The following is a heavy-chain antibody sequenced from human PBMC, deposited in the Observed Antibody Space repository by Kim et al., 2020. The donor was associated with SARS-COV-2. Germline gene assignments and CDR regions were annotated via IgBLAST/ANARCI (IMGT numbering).Heavy chain of an antibody. J-gene: IGHJ4*02. D-gene: IGHD3-9*01. V-gene: IGHV4-59*13. Sequence: SETLSLTCTVSGGSISSYYWSWIRQPPGKGLEWIGYIYYSGSTNYNPSLKSRVTISVDTSKNQFSLKLSSVTAADTAVYYCAREYYDILTGDYPYYFDYWGQGTLVTVSS. CDR3: AREYYDILTGDYPYYFDY. CDR1: GGSISSYY. CDR2: IYYSGST.